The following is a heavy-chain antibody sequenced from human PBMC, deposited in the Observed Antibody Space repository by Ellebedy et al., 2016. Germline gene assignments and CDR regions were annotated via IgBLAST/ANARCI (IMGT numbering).Heavy chain of an antibody. CDR2: ISGSGGST. CDR3: AKAKDQKAPPSDYYYYYGMDV. D-gene: IGHD6-6*01. J-gene: IGHJ6*02. V-gene: IGHV3-23*01. Sequence: GESLKISXAASGFTFSSYWMSWVRQAPGKGLEWVSAISGSGGSTYYADSVKGRFTISRDNSKNTLYLQMNSLRAEDTAVYYCAKAKDQKAPPSDYYYYYGMDVWGQGTTVTVSS. CDR1: GFTFSSYW.